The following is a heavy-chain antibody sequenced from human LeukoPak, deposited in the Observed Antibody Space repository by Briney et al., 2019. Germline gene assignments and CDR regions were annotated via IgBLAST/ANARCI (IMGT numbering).Heavy chain of an antibody. CDR3: AREIVVVPEATNAFDF. D-gene: IGHD2-2*01. J-gene: IGHJ3*01. Sequence: PGGSLRLSCAASGFTFSTYWMSWVRQAPGKGLEWVANIKQEGSEKYYVDSVKGRFTISRDNAKNSVYLEVNSLRAEDTAVYYCAREIVVVPEATNAFDFWGQGTMVTVSS. CDR2: IKQEGSEK. CDR1: GFTFSTYW. V-gene: IGHV3-7*04.